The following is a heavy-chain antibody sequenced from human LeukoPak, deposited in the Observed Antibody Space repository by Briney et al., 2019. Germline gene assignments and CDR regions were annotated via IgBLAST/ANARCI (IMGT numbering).Heavy chain of an antibody. J-gene: IGHJ6*03. CDR1: GFTSTNYV. CDR3: ARSPTYYYMDV. Sequence: GESLRLSCAASGFTSTNYVIHWVRQPPGKGLEWLAVSYDGTNKYYADSVKGRFTISRDHSKSTVDLQMDSLGGADSAVYYCARSPTYYYMDVWGKGTTVTVSS. CDR2: SYDGTNK. V-gene: IGHV3-30-3*01.